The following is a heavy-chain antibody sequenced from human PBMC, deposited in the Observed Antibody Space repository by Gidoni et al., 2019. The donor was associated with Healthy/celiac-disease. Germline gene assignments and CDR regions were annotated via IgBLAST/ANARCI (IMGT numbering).Heavy chain of an antibody. Sequence: EVQLVESGGGLVKPGGSLRLSCAASGFPFSSYSMHWVRQAPGKGLECVSSISSSSSYIYYADSVKGRFTISRDNAKNSLYLQMNSLRAEDTAVYYCARAGDIVGATRRAEYFQHWGQGTLVTVSS. D-gene: IGHD1-26*01. CDR1: GFPFSSYS. CDR3: ARAGDIVGATRRAEYFQH. CDR2: ISSSSSYI. V-gene: IGHV3-21*01. J-gene: IGHJ1*01.